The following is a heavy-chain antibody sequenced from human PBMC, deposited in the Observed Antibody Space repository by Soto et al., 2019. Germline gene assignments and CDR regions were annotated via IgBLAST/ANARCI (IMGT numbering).Heavy chain of an antibody. CDR2: IYYSGST. CDR1: GGSISSYY. Sequence: SETLSLTCTVSGGSISSYYWSWIRQPPGKGLEWIGYIYYSGSTNYNPSLKSRVTISVYTSKNQFSLKLSSVTAADTAVYYCARADDSSGYYTDAFDIWGQGTMVTVSS. D-gene: IGHD3-22*01. V-gene: IGHV4-59*01. CDR3: ARADDSSGYYTDAFDI. J-gene: IGHJ3*02.